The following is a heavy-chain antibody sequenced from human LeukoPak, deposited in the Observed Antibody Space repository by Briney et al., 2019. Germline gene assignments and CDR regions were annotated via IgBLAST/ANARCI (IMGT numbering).Heavy chain of an antibody. CDR2: IYYSGST. D-gene: IGHD3-10*01. V-gene: IGHV4-59*01. CDR3: AGITMVRGAPY. Sequence: SETLSLTCTVSGGSISSYYWSWIRQPPGKELEWIGYIYYSGSTNYNPSLKSRVTISVDTSKNQFSLKLSSVTAADTAVYYSAGITMVRGAPYWGQGTLVTVSS. J-gene: IGHJ4*02. CDR1: GGSISSYY.